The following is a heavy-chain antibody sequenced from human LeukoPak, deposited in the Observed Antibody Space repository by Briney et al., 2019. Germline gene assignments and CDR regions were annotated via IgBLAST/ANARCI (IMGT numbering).Heavy chain of an antibody. CDR2: INPNSGGT. CDR1: GYTFTGYY. Sequence: ASVKVSCKASGYTFTGYYMHWVRQAPGQGLEWMGWINPNSGGTNYAQKFQGRVTMTRDTSISTAYMELSRLRSDDTAVYYCATYSSTARNWFDPWGQGTLVTVSS. V-gene: IGHV1-2*02. D-gene: IGHD5-18*01. J-gene: IGHJ5*02. CDR3: ATYSSTARNWFDP.